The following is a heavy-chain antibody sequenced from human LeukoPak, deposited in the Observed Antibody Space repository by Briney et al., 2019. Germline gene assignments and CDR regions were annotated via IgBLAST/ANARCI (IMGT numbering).Heavy chain of an antibody. Sequence: GGSLRLSCAASGFTFSSYSMNWVRQAPGKGLEWVSSISSSSSYIYYADSVKGRFTISRDNAKNSLYLQMNSLRAEDTALYYCAKDTGYSSSPGDAFDIWGQGTMVTVSS. CDR1: GFTFSSYS. J-gene: IGHJ3*02. CDR3: AKDTGYSSSPGDAFDI. D-gene: IGHD6-13*01. CDR2: ISSSSSYI. V-gene: IGHV3-21*04.